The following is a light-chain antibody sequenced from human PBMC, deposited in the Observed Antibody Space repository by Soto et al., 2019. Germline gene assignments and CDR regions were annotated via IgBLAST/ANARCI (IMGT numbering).Light chain of an antibody. CDR1: QTVSGNS. CDR3: QQYAISPYT. CDR2: GAS. J-gene: IGKJ2*01. V-gene: IGKV3-20*01. Sequence: DIVLTQSPGTLSLSPGERGTLSCRASQTVSGNSLAWYQHRPGQAPRLLIYGASSRASGIPDRFSGSGSGTDFTLTIRRLEPEDFAVYYCQQYAISPYTFGQGARLDIK.